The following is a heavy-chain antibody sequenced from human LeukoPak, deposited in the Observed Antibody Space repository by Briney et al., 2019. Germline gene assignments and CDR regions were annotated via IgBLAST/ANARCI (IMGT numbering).Heavy chain of an antibody. CDR2: IWSDGSIK. Sequence: GGSLRLSCAASAFTFSSYGMHWVRQAPGKGLEWVAVIWSDGSIKFYADSVKGRFTISRDNSKNTLYLQMDSLRAEDTAVYYCASKWELRRWGQGTLVTVSS. CDR1: AFTFSSYG. V-gene: IGHV3-33*01. D-gene: IGHD1-26*01. J-gene: IGHJ4*02. CDR3: ASKWELRR.